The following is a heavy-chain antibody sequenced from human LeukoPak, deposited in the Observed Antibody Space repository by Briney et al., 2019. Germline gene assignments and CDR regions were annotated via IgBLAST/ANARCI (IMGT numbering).Heavy chain of an antibody. V-gene: IGHV1-46*01. CDR2: INPSGGST. D-gene: IGHD3-9*01. J-gene: IGHJ5*02. CDR1: GYTFTSYY. CDR3: AREILRYPNWFDP. Sequence: ASVKVSCKASGYTFTSYYMRWVRQAPGQELEWMGIINPSGGSTSYAQKFQGRVTMTRDTSTSTVYMELSSLRSEDTAVYYCAREILRYPNWFDPWGQGTLVTVSS.